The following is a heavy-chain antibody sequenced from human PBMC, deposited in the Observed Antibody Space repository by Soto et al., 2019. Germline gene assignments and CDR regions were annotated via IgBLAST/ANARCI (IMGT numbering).Heavy chain of an antibody. D-gene: IGHD2-8*02. CDR3: GIEDFAGGLRKRFNY. CDR1: GFHMSSYW. J-gene: IGHJ4*02. Sequence: EVHVEESGGGLVQPGGSLRLSCAASGFHMSSYWMYWARQAPGKGMVWISSIAGGGYIIIHADTVKGCFTVSTDNAKNTLYLQMNSLRTDLTAVLYFGIEDFAGGLRKRFNYWGQGTPVSFSS. V-gene: IGHV3-74*01. CDR2: IAGGGYII.